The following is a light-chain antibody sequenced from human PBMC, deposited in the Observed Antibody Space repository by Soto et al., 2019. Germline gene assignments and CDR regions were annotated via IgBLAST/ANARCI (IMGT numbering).Light chain of an antibody. CDR1: QSVTSRY. CDR3: QQYGTSPIT. V-gene: IGKV3-20*01. CDR2: GES. Sequence: EIVMTQSPATLSVSPGETATLSCRASQSVTSRYLAWYQQKTGQAPRLLIYGESNRATGIPERFSGSGSGTDLTLTISSLEPEDFAVYYCQQYGTSPITCGQGTRLEIK. J-gene: IGKJ5*01.